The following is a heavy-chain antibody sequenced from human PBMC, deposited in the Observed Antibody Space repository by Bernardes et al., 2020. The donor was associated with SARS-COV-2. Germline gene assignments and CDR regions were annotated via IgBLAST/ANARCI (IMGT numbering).Heavy chain of an antibody. CDR3: ARDCGTRYFAY. CDR2: IYSSGST. V-gene: IGHV4-4*07. Sequence: SETLSLTCTVSGGSINNYYWSWIRQPAGKGLEWIGRIYSSGSTTYNPSLKGRVTMSVDTSKNQFSLKLNSVTAADTAMYYCARDCGTRYFAYWGQGTLVTVSS. J-gene: IGHJ4*02. CDR1: GGSINNYY.